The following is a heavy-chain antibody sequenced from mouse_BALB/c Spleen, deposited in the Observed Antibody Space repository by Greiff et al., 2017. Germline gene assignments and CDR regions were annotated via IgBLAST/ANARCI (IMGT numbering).Heavy chain of an antibody. D-gene: IGHD1-1*01. CDR3: ARGGNYYGSSPYVDY. CDR2: INPSTGYT. V-gene: IGHV1-7*01. J-gene: IGHJ2*01. CDR1: GYTFTSYW. Sequence: QVQLQQSGAELAKPGASVKMSCKASGYTFTSYWMHWVKQRPGQGLEWIGYINPSTGYTEYNQKFKDKATLTADKSSSTAYMQLSSLTSEDSAVYYCARGGNYYGSSPYVDYWGQGTTLTVSS.